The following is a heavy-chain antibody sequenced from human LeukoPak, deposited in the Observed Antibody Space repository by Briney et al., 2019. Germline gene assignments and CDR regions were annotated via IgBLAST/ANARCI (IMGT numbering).Heavy chain of an antibody. CDR1: GYTFTSYA. V-gene: IGHV1-3*01. CDR3: ARAPHYSNYGPYYYGMDV. J-gene: IGHJ6*02. Sequence: ASVKVSCKASGYTFTSYAMHWVRQAPGQRLEWMGWINAGNGNTKYSQKFQGRVTITRDTSASTAYMELSSLRSEDTAVYYCARAPHYSNYGPYYYGMDVWGQGTTVTVSS. CDR2: INAGNGNT. D-gene: IGHD4-11*01.